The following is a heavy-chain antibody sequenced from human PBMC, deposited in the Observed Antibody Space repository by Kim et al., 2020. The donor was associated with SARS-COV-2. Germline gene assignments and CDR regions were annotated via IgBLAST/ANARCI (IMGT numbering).Heavy chain of an antibody. D-gene: IGHD2-2*02. CDR3: AREDCSSTSCYNYYYGMDV. Sequence: GGSLILSCAASGFTFSSYAMHWVRQAPGKGLEWVAVISYDGSNKYYADSVKGRFTISRDNSKNTLYLQMNSLRAEDTAVYYCAREDCSSTSCYNYYYGMDVWGQGTTVTVSS. CDR1: GFTFSSYA. CDR2: ISYDGSNK. J-gene: IGHJ6*02. V-gene: IGHV3-30-3*01.